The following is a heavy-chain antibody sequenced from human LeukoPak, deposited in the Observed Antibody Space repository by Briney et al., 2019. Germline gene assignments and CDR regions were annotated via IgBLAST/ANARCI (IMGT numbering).Heavy chain of an antibody. J-gene: IGHJ4*02. V-gene: IGHV3-7*01. CDR3: ARDPMGTSGYSGYDY. Sequence: GGSLRLSCAASGFTFSSYWMSWVRQAPGKGLEWVANIKQDGSEKYYVDSVKGRFTISRDNAKNSLYLQMNSLRAEDTAVYDCARDPMGTSGYSGYDYWGQGTLVTVSS. CDR1: GFTFSSYW. D-gene: IGHD5-12*01. CDR2: IKQDGSEK.